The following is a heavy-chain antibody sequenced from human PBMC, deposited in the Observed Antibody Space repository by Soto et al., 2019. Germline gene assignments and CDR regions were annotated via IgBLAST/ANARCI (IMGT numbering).Heavy chain of an antibody. V-gene: IGHV3-9*01. CDR2: ISWNSGSI. D-gene: IGHD6-19*01. Sequence: GGSLRLSCAASGFTFGDYAMQWVRQAPGKGLEWVSAISWNSGSIDYADSVKGRFTISRDNAKNSLYLQMNSLRAEDTALYYCAKSHTTSGWYVTADYWGQGTRVTVSS. CDR1: GFTFGDYA. J-gene: IGHJ4*02. CDR3: AKSHTTSGWYVTADY.